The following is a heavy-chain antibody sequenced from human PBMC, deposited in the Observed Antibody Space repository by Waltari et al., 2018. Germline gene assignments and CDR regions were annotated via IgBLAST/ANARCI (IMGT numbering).Heavy chain of an antibody. D-gene: IGHD2-2*01. J-gene: IGHJ3*02. CDR1: GYTFPDCR. CDR3: ARKSSSTFDI. V-gene: IGHV1-2*02. CDR2: IIPNNCGT. Sequence: QVQLVQSGAEVKKPGASVRVSCKASGYTFPDCRIHWVRQAPGQGLEWMGRIIPNNCGTHYAQKFHDRITMTRDTSISTAYMELSRLSFDDTAVYYCARKSSSTFDIWGQGTVVTVSS.